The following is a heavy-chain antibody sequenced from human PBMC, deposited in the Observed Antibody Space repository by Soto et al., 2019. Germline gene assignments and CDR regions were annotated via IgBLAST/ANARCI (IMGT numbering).Heavy chain of an antibody. V-gene: IGHV4-39*01. CDR1: GGSISSSSYY. Sequence: SETLSLTCTVSGGSISSSSYYWGWIRQPPGKGLEWIGSIYYSGSTYYNPSLKSRVTISVDTSKNQFSLKLSSVTAADTAVYYCASQPLWFGALDYWGQGTLVTVSS. D-gene: IGHD3-10*01. J-gene: IGHJ4*02. CDR2: IYYSGST. CDR3: ASQPLWFGALDY.